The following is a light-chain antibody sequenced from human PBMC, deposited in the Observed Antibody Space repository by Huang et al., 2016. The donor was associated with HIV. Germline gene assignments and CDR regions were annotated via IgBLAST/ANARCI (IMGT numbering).Light chain of an antibody. CDR3: QQSYSTLPT. CDR1: QSISSY. Sequence: DIQMTQSPSSLSASVGDRVTITCRASQSISSYLNWYQQKPGKAPKLLIYAASSLQSGVPSRFSGSGSRTIFTLTISSLQPEDFAIYYCQQSYSTLPTFGQGTKLEIK. CDR2: AAS. V-gene: IGKV1-39*01. J-gene: IGKJ1*01.